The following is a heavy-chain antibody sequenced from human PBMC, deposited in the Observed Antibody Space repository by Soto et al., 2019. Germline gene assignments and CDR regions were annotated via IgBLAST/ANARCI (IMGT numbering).Heavy chain of an antibody. CDR3: AKTGYYTIDY. D-gene: IGHD3-3*01. CDR2: IYYSGST. J-gene: IGHJ4*02. Sequence: SETLSLTCTVSGGSVSSGSYYWGWIRQPPGKGLEWIGSIYYSGSTYYNPSLKSRVTISVDTPKNQFSLKLSSVTAADTAVYYCAKTGYYTIDYWGQGTLVTVSS. CDR1: GGSVSSGSYY. V-gene: IGHV4-39*01.